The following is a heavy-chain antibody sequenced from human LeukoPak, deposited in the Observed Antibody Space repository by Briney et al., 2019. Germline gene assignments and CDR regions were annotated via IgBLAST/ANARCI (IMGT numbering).Heavy chain of an antibody. Sequence: ASVKVSCKASGYTFTSYYMHWVRQAPGQGLEWMGIINPSGGSTSYAQKFQGRVTMTRDTSTSTVYMELSSLRSEDTAVYYCARDGESGPGSSPPYYGMDVRGQGTTVTVSS. CDR3: ARDGESGPGSSPPYYGMDV. CDR2: INPSGGST. CDR1: GYTFTSYY. D-gene: IGHD6-6*01. V-gene: IGHV1-46*01. J-gene: IGHJ6*02.